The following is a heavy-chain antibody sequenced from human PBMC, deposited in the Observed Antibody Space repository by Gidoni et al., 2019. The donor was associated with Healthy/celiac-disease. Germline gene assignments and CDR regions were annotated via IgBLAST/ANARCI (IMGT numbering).Heavy chain of an antibody. V-gene: IGHV4-39*01. CDR1: GGSISRSSYY. CDR2: IYYSGST. Sequence: QLQLQESGTGLVKPSETLSRTCTVSGGSISRSSYYWGWIRQPPGKGLEWIGSIYYSGSTYYNPSLKSRVTISVDTSKNQFSLKLSSVTAADTAVYYCASSSLYCSSTSCYAGWFDPWGQGTLVTVSS. CDR3: ASSSLYCSSTSCYAGWFDP. J-gene: IGHJ5*02. D-gene: IGHD2-2*01.